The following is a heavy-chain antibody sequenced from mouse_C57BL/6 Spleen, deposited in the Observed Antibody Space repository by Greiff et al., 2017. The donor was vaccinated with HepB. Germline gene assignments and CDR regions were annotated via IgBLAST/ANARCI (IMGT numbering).Heavy chain of an antibody. D-gene: IGHD3-2*02. CDR2: INPYNGGT. CDR1: GYTFTDYY. Sequence: EVKLMESGPVLVKPGASVKMSCKASGYTFTDYYMNWVKQSHGKSLEWIGVINPYNGGTSYNQKFKGKATLTVDKSSSTAYMELNSLTSEDSAVYYCARTDSSGPFDYWGQGTTLTVSS. J-gene: IGHJ2*01. V-gene: IGHV1-19*01. CDR3: ARTDSSGPFDY.